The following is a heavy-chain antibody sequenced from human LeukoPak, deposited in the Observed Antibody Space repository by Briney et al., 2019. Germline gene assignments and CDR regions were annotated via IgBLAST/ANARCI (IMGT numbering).Heavy chain of an antibody. Sequence: ASVKVSCKASGYTFTGYYMHWVRQAPGQGLEWMGWISAYNGNTHYAQKLQGRVTMTTDTSTSTVYMELRSLRSDDTAVYYCARGSPPRRNYDSRGYYSYYFDYWGQGTLVTVSS. V-gene: IGHV1-18*04. CDR3: ARGSPPRRNYDSRGYYSYYFDY. D-gene: IGHD3-22*01. CDR1: GYTFTGYY. J-gene: IGHJ4*02. CDR2: ISAYNGNT.